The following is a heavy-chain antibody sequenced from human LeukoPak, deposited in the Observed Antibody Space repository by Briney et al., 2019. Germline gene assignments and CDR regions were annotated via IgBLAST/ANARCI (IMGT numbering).Heavy chain of an antibody. Sequence: GGSLRLSCAASGFTFSPYNMNWVRPALEKRLEWVSSICSSGSYIDYADSVKGRFTISRDNAKNSLYLQMNSLRAEDTAVYYCAREGTAAGIGDFDYWGQGTLVTVSS. CDR2: ICSSGSYI. D-gene: IGHD6-13*01. V-gene: IGHV3-21*01. J-gene: IGHJ4*02. CDR3: AREGTAAGIGDFDY. CDR1: GFTFSPYN.